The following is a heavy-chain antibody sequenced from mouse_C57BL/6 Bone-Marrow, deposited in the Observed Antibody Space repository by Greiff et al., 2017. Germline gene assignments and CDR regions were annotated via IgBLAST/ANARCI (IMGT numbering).Heavy chain of an antibody. V-gene: IGHV1-50*01. Sequence: QVQLQQPGAELVKPGASVKLSCKASGYTFTSYWMQWVKQRPGQGLEWIGEIDPSDSYTTYNQKFKGKATLTVDTSSSTAYMQLSSLTSEDSAVYYWARYDGSSYFDYWGQGTTLTVSS. CDR3: ARYDGSSYFDY. CDR2: IDPSDSYT. CDR1: GYTFTSYW. J-gene: IGHJ2*01. D-gene: IGHD1-1*01.